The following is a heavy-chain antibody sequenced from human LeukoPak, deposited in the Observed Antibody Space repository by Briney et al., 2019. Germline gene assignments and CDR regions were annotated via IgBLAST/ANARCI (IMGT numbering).Heavy chain of an antibody. CDR3: AKGPFRADSSGYY. CDR1: GFTVSNYA. D-gene: IGHD3-22*01. V-gene: IGHV3-23*01. J-gene: IGHJ4*02. CDR2: ISGSGGST. Sequence: GGSLRLSCAASGFTVSNYAMSWVRQAPGKGLEWVSGISGSGGSTYYADSVKGRFTISRDNSKNTLHLQMNSLRAEDTAVYFCAKGPFRADSSGYYWGQGTLVTVSS.